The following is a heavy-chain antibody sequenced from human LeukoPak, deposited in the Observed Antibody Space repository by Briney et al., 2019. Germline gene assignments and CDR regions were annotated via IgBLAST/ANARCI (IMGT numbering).Heavy chain of an antibody. D-gene: IGHD6-13*01. CDR1: GGSISSSSYY. V-gene: IGHV4-39*07. J-gene: IGHJ6*02. CDR2: IYYSGST. CDR3: ARENGYSSSWNYYYGMDV. Sequence: SETLSLTCTVSGGSISSSSYYWGWIRQPPGKGLEWIGSIYYSGSTYYNPSLKSRVTISVDTSKNQFSLKLSSVTAADTAVYYCARENGYSSSWNYYYGMDVWGQGTTVTVSS.